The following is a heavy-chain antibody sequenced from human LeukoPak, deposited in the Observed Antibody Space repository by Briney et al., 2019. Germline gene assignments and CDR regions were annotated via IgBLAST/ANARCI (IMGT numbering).Heavy chain of an antibody. CDR2: IKEDGSEK. CDR3: ARRYFDY. Sequence: GGSLRLSCAASGFTFSDYSMSWVRQAPGKGLEWVANIKEDGSEKYYVDSVKGRFTISRDNAKNSLYLQMSSLRAEDTAVYYCARRYFDYWGQGTLVTVSS. J-gene: IGHJ4*02. CDR1: GFTFSDYS. V-gene: IGHV3-7*03.